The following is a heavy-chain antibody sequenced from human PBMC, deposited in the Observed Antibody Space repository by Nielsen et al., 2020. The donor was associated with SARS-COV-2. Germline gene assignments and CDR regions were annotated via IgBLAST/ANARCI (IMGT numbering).Heavy chain of an antibody. V-gene: IGHV3-23*01. CDR3: AKDGVVRGDALDL. CDR2: VSSSGGST. D-gene: IGHD3-10*01. J-gene: IGHJ3*01. CDR1: GFTFNIYA. Sequence: GSLRLFCAASGFTFNIYAMAWVRRIPGRGLQWVTGVSSSGGSTYYTDSVKGRFTISRDNSKNTLYLEMHSLRLEDTAVYYCAKDGVVRGDALDLWGQGTMVTVSS.